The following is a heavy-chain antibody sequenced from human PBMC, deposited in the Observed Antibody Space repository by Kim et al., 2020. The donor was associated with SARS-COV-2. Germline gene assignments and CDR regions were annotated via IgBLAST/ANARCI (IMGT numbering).Heavy chain of an antibody. CDR2: ISWNSGSI. J-gene: IGHJ6*02. Sequence: GGSLRLSCAAPGFTFDDYAMHWVRQAPGKGLEWVSSISWNSGSIGYADSAKGRFTISRDNAKNSLYLQMNSLRTEDTALYYCAKGDSSVTPYGMDVWGQGTTVTVSS. CDR1: GFTFDDYA. CDR3: AKGDSSVTPYGMDV. D-gene: IGHD3-22*01. V-gene: IGHV3-9*01.